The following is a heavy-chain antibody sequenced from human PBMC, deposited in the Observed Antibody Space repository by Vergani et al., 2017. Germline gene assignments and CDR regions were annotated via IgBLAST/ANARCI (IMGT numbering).Heavy chain of an antibody. V-gene: IGHV3-33*01. CDR2: IWYDGSNK. CDR1: GFTFSSYG. Sequence: QVQLVESGGGVVQPGRSLRLSCAASGFTFSSYGMHWVRQAPGKGLEWVAVIWYDGSNKYYADSVKGRFTISRVNSKNTLYLQMNSLRAEDTAVYYCASGSGDPGSAFDIWGQGTMVTVSS. J-gene: IGHJ3*02. CDR3: ASGSGDPGSAFDI. D-gene: IGHD7-27*01.